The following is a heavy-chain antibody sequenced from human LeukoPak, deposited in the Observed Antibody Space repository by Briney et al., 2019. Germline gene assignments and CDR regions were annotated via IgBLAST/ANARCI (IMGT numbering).Heavy chain of an antibody. J-gene: IGHJ3*02. CDR1: GYTFTMYG. Sequence: ASVKVSCKASGYTFTMYGITWARQAPGQGLEWMGWISVYKGNTNYAQKLQGRVSMTTDTSTSTAYMELRDLTSDDTAVYFCARGPLYSDTSGYYPETAFDIWGQGTMVTVSS. CDR2: ISVYKGNT. CDR3: ARGPLYSDTSGYYPETAFDI. D-gene: IGHD3-22*01. V-gene: IGHV1-18*01.